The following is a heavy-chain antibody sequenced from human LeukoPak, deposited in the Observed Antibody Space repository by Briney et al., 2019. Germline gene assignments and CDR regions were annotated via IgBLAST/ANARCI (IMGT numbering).Heavy chain of an antibody. CDR2: IHYSGGT. J-gene: IGHJ4*02. Sequence: SETLPLTCSVSGGSITSRTYYWRWIRQPPGKGLQWIGSIHYSGGTYYSPSLKSRVTISVDTSKNQFSLKLRSVTAADTAVYYCTRVERSDGSCYTFDYWGQGTLVIVSS. D-gene: IGHD2-15*01. CDR3: TRVERSDGSCYTFDY. V-gene: IGHV4-39*07. CDR1: GGSITSRTYY.